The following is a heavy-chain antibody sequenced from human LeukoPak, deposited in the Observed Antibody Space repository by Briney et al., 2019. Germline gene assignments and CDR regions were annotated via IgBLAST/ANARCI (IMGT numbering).Heavy chain of an antibody. V-gene: IGHV4-34*01. CDR1: SGSFGAHY. CDR3: AREASGSPEYFDS. D-gene: IGHD1-26*01. J-gene: IGHJ4*02. Sequence: SETLSLTCAVYSGSFGAHYWSWIRQPPGKGLEWIGEIDHSGSSNYNPSLKSRVTISVDTSKNQFSLEVNSVTAADTAVYYCAREASGSPEYFDSWGQGTLVTVSS. CDR2: IDHSGSS.